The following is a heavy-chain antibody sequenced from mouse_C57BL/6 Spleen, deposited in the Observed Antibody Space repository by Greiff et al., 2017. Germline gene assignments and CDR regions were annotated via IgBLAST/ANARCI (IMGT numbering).Heavy chain of an antibody. Sequence: QVQLQQPGAALVRPGTSVKLSCKASGYTFTSYWMHWVKQRPGQGLEWIGVIDPSDTYTSFNQKFNYKATLTVDTSSSTAYMQLSSLTSEDSAVYCCARRRGGGFYAMDYWGQGTSVTVSS. CDR2: IDPSDTYT. J-gene: IGHJ4*01. CDR1: GYTFTSYW. V-gene: IGHV1-59*01. CDR3: ARRRGGGFYAMDY.